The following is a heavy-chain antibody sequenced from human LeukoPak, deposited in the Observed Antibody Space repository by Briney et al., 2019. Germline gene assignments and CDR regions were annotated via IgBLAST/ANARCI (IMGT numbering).Heavy chain of an antibody. V-gene: IGHV1-18*01. CDR1: GYTFSSYG. CDR3: ARPDYGDSHSDF. J-gene: IGHJ4*02. CDR2: ISAYNGYT. Sequence: ASVKVSCKASGYTFSSYGISWVRQAPGQGLEWMGWISAYNGYTNYAQKFQGRVTMTTDTSTSTAYMELRSLRSDYTAVYYCARPDYGDSHSDFWGQGTLVTVSS. D-gene: IGHD4-17*01.